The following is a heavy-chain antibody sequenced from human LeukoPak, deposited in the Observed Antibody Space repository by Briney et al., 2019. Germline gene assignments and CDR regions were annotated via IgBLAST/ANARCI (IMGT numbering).Heavy chain of an antibody. CDR1: GFTFNIYW. J-gene: IGHJ4*02. V-gene: IGHV3-7*05. D-gene: IGHD4-17*01. CDR3: ARDKAYGDSEDY. CDR2: INQDGSEK. Sequence: PGGSLSLSCAASGFTFNIYWMSWVRQAPGKGLEWVANINQDGSEKYCVDSVKGRFTISRDNAKNSLYLHKNSLRAEGTAVYYCARDKAYGDSEDYWGQGTLVTVSS.